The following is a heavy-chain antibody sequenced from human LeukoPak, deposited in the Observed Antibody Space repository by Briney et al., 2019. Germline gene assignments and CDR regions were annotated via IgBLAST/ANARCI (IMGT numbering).Heavy chain of an antibody. J-gene: IGHJ4*02. D-gene: IGHD3-22*01. Sequence: GGSLRLSCAASGFTFDDYAMHWVRQAPGKGLEWVSGISWNSGSIGYADSVKGRFTISRDNAKNSLYLQMNSLRAEDTAVYYCARAKYYYDSSGYNYWGQGTLVTVSS. V-gene: IGHV3-9*01. CDR2: ISWNSGSI. CDR1: GFTFDDYA. CDR3: ARAKYYYDSSGYNY.